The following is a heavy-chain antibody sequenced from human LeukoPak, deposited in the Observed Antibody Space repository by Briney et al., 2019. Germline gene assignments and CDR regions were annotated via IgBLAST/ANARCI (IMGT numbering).Heavy chain of an antibody. CDR1: GFTFSTYA. D-gene: IGHD6-13*01. CDR2: ISGGGDK. Sequence: GGSLRLSCAASGFTFSTYAMSWVRQAPGKGLEWVTTISGGGDKQYADHVKGRFTVSRDDSKNTLYLQMNSLRAEDTALYYCAKEPPYSSSWYIFDYWGQGTLVTVSS. CDR3: AKEPPYSSSWYIFDY. V-gene: IGHV3-23*01. J-gene: IGHJ4*02.